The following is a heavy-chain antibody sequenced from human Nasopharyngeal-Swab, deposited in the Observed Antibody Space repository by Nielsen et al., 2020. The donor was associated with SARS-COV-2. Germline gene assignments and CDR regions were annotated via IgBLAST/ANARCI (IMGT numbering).Heavy chain of an antibody. Sequence: ASVKVSCNASGDTFTSYDINWVRQATGQGLEWMGWMNPNSGNTGYAQKFQGRVTMTRNTSISTAYMELSSLRSEDTAVYYCARDIVVVVAATPYYYYGMDVWGQGTTVTVSS. CDR3: ARDIVVVVAATPYYYYGMDV. V-gene: IGHV1-8*01. J-gene: IGHJ6*02. D-gene: IGHD2-15*01. CDR1: GDTFTSYD. CDR2: MNPNSGNT.